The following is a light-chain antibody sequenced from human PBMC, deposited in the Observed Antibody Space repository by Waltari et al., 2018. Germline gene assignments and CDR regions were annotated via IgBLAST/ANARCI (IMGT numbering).Light chain of an antibody. Sequence: GDRVTNPCRASQDITSSLAWYQQKPGKVPRLLISYASTLQSGVPSRFSGSRSGSDYTLIISSLQPEDCATYYCQHYKTSLRTFGQGTKVEMK. V-gene: IGKV1-27*01. CDR2: YAS. J-gene: IGKJ1*01. CDR1: QDITSS. CDR3: QHYKTSLRT.